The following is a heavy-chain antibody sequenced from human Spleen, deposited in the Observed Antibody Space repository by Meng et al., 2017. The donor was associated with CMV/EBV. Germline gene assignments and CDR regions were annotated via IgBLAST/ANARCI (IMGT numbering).Heavy chain of an antibody. CDR2: ISSSSTI. CDR3: SRSGGIAVAEFDQ. V-gene: IGHV3-48*04. Sequence: GESLKISCAASGFTFSSYSMNWVRQAPGKGLEWVSYISSSSTIYYADSVKGRFTISRDNAKNTLYLQMNSLRVEDTAVYFCSRSGGIAVAEFDQWGQGTLVTVSS. D-gene: IGHD6-19*01. CDR1: GFTFSSYS. J-gene: IGHJ5*02.